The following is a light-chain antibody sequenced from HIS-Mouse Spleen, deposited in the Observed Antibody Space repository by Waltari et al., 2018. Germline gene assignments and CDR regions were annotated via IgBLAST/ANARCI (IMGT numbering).Light chain of an antibody. J-gene: IGKJ2*01. CDR1: QSVSSN. CDR2: GAS. Sequence: EIVMTLSPATLSVSPGERATLSGRASQSVSSNLAWDQQKPGQAPRLLIYGASTRATGIPARFSGSGSGTEFTLTISSMQSEDFAVYYCQQYNNWPYTFGQGTKLEIK. V-gene: IGKV3-15*01. CDR3: QQYNNWPYT.